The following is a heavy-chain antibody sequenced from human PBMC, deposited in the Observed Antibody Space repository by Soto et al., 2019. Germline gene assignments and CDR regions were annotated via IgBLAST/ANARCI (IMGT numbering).Heavy chain of an antibody. V-gene: IGHV5-51*01. J-gene: IGHJ4*02. CDR2: IYLSDSDI. CDR1: GYTFTSYW. CDR3: VRSGTSSGRFSDY. Sequence: PGESLKISCKGSGYTFTSYWIGWVRQMPGEGLEWMGVIYLSDSDIRYSPSFQGKVTISADKSITTAYLQWSSLKAADTAMYYCVRSGTSSGRFSDYWGQGTLVTVSS. D-gene: IGHD2-15*01.